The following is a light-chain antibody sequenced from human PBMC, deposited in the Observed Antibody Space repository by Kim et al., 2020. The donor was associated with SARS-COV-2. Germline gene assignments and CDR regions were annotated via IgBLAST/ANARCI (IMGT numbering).Light chain of an antibody. Sequence: GQKVTISCSGSSSNIGESYVSWYQQIPGRAPKLLIYDTDERPSGIPDRLSGSKSGTSATLGISGLQTGDEADYYCGTWDTSLRAVVFGGGTKLTVL. CDR2: DTD. CDR3: GTWDTSLRAVV. CDR1: SSNIGESY. V-gene: IGLV1-51*01. J-gene: IGLJ2*01.